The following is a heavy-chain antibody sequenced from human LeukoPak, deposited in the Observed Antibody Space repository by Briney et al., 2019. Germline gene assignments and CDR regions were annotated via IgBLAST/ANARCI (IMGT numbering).Heavy chain of an antibody. CDR1: GFTFSSHA. Sequence: RAGGSLRLSCAASGFTFSSHAMGWVRQAPGKGLEWVSSITGSGGSTYYGDSVKGRFTISRDNSKKTLYLQMNSLRAEDTAVYYCAKDGGGSLEWLPPMDVWGQGTTVTVSS. CDR2: ITGSGGST. J-gene: IGHJ6*02. D-gene: IGHD3-3*01. CDR3: AKDGGGSLEWLPPMDV. V-gene: IGHV3-23*01.